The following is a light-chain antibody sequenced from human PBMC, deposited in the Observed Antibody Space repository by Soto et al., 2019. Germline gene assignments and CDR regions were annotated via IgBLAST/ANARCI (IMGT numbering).Light chain of an antibody. CDR2: GAS. V-gene: IGKV3-20*01. Sequence: EIVLTQSPGTLSLSPGERATFSCRAIQRATASYFAGYQHKPGQAPRLLIYGASSRATGIPDRFSGSGSGTDFTLTISRLEPEDFAVYYCQQYGLSPYTFGQGTKLEI. CDR1: QRATASY. CDR3: QQYGLSPYT. J-gene: IGKJ2*01.